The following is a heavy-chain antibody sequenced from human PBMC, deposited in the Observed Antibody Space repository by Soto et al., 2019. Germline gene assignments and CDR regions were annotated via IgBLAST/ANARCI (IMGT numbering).Heavy chain of an antibody. D-gene: IGHD6-19*01. J-gene: IGHJ4*02. CDR2: INPSGGST. V-gene: IGHV1-46*01. CDR3: ARGSVAGRRFDY. Sequence: QVQLVQSGAEVKKPGASVKVSCKASGYTFTSYYIHWVRQAPGQGLEWMGIINPSGGSTSYAQEFQGRVTMTRDTSTSTVYMELSSLRSEDTAVYYCARGSVAGRRFDYWGQGTLVTVSS. CDR1: GYTFTSYY.